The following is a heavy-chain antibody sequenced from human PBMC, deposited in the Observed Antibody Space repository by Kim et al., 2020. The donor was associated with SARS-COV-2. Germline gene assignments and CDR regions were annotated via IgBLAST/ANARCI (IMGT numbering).Heavy chain of an antibody. D-gene: IGHD6-19*01. Sequence: KFQGRVTMTRDTSTSTVYMELSSLRSEDTAVYYCARSPSRVIAVAGIDYWGQGTLVTVSS. CDR3: ARSPSRVIAVAGIDY. V-gene: IGHV1-46*01. J-gene: IGHJ4*02.